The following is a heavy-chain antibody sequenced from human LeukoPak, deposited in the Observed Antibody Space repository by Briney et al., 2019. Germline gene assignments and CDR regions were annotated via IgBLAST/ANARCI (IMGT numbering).Heavy chain of an antibody. CDR2: ISGGGGST. V-gene: IGHV3-23*01. D-gene: IGHD1-26*01. J-gene: IGHJ4*02. CDR1: GFTFNSYA. Sequence: GGSLRLSCAASGFTFNSYAMSWVRQAPGKGLEWVSAISGGGGSTYYADSVKGRFTNSRDNSKNTLSLQMNSLRGEDSAVYYCAKELEYSGSYPDYWGQGTLVTVSS. CDR3: AKELEYSGSYPDY.